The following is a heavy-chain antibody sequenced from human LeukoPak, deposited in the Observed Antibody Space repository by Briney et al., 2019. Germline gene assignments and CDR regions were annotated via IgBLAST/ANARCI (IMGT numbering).Heavy chain of an antibody. Sequence: SETLSLTCTVSGGSISSYYWSWIRQPPGKGLEWIGYIYYSGSTNYNPSLKSRVTISVDTSKNQFSLKLSSVTAADTAVYHCARDYSGSYYSLDYRGQGTLVTVSS. CDR3: ARDYSGSYYSLDY. V-gene: IGHV4-59*01. CDR2: IYYSGST. CDR1: GGSISSYY. J-gene: IGHJ4*02. D-gene: IGHD1-26*01.